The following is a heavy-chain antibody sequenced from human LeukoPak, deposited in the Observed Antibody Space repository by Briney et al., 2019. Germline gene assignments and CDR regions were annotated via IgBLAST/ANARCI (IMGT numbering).Heavy chain of an antibody. J-gene: IGHJ3*02. D-gene: IGHD5-24*01. V-gene: IGHV3-23*01. CDR3: VKSAGKDGYRDVFDI. Sequence: GGSLRLSCVASGFTFNIYAMTWVRQTPGKGLEWVSTITKSGDQTHYADSVRGLFTISRDIFKNTLYLQMNSLRAEDTAVYHCVKSAGKDGYRDVFDIWGQGTVVTVSS. CDR1: GFTFNIYA. CDR2: ITKSGDQT.